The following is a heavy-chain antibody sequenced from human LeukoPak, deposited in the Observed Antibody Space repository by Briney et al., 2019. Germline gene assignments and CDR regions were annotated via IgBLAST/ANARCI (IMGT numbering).Heavy chain of an antibody. CDR1: GFTFRTYW. CDR3: ARWGLSYTIDY. CDR2: INPGGGTK. Sequence: GGSLRLSCAASGFTFRTYWMAWFRQAPGRGLEWLANINPGGGTKYYVASVKGRFTISGDNAKTPLYLQMDSLKAEETAVYSCARWGLSYTIDYWGQGTLVTVSS. V-gene: IGHV3-7*01. D-gene: IGHD2-21*01. J-gene: IGHJ4*02.